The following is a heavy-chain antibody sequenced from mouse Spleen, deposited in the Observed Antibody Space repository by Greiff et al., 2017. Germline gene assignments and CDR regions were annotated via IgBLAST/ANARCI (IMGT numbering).Heavy chain of an antibody. CDR2: ISSGGSYT. CDR1: GFTFSSYA. Sequence: EVHLVESGGGLVKPGGSLKLSCAASGFTFSSYAMSWVRQTPEKRLEWVATISSGGSYTYYPDSVKGRFTISRDNAKNTLYLQMSSLRSEDTAMYYCARGCDYPLYYAMDYWGQGTSVTVSS. D-gene: IGHD2-4*01. J-gene: IGHJ4*01. V-gene: IGHV5-9-3*01. CDR3: ARGCDYPLYYAMDY.